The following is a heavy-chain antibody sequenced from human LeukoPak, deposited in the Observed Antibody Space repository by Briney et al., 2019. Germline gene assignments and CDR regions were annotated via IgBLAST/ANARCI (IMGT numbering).Heavy chain of an antibody. J-gene: IGHJ4*02. D-gene: IGHD1-26*01. V-gene: IGHV4-38-2*02. CDR1: GYSISSGYY. CDR3: ARVAYGVGQDY. CDR2: IYHSGST. Sequence: SETLSLTCTVSGYSISSGYYWGWIRQPPGKGLEWIGSIYHSGSTYYNPSLKSRVTISVDTSKNQFSLKLSSVTAADTAVYYCARVAYGVGQDYWGQGTLVTVSS.